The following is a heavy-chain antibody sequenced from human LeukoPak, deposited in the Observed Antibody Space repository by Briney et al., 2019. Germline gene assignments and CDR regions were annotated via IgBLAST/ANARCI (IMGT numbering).Heavy chain of an antibody. Sequence: GGSLRLSCAASGFTFSSYSMNGVRKAPGKGLEGVSSISSSSSYIYYADSVKGRFTISRDNAKNSLYLQMNSLRAEDTAVYYCARDLKHMVRGVINDYYYGMDVWGQGTTVTVSS. CDR2: ISSSSSYI. D-gene: IGHD3-10*01. CDR1: GFTFSSYS. CDR3: ARDLKHMVRGVINDYYYGMDV. V-gene: IGHV3-21*01. J-gene: IGHJ6*02.